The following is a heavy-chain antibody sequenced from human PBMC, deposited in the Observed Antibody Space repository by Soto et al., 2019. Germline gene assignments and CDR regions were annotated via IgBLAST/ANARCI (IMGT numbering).Heavy chain of an antibody. CDR1: GFTLSRYS. CDR3: AKEVSTGWFDP. CDR2: ISGSSSSI. V-gene: IGHV3-48*01. Sequence: GGSLRLSCVASGFTLSRYSMNWVRQAPGKGLEWVSYISGSSSSIYYADSVKGRFTISRDNSKNTLYLQMNSLRAEDTAVYYCAKEVSTGWFDPWGQGTLVTVSS. J-gene: IGHJ5*02.